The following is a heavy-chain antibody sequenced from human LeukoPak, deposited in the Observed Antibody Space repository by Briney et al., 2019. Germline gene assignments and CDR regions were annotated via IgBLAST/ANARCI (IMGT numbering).Heavy chain of an antibody. J-gene: IGHJ2*01. CDR2: IYYSGST. D-gene: IGHD6-13*01. V-gene: IGHV4-39*07. Sequence: PSETLSLTCTVSGGSISSSSYYWGWIRQPPGKGLEWIGSIYYSGSTYYNPSLKSRVTISVDTSKNQFSLKLSSVTAADTAVYYCAREDSSSWYPGSNFDLWGRGTLVTVSS. CDR3: AREDSSSWYPGSNFDL. CDR1: GGSISSSSYY.